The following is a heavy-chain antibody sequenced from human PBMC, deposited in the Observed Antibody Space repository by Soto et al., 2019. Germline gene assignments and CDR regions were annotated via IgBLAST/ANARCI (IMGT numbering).Heavy chain of an antibody. J-gene: IGHJ4*02. CDR3: AHRPGFWSGYYRQNGFDY. V-gene: IGHV2-5*02. CDR2: IYWDDDK. D-gene: IGHD3-3*01. Sequence: SGPTLVNPTQTLTLTCTFSGFSLSTSGVGVGWIRQPPGKALEWLALIYWDDDKRYSPSLKSRLTITKDTSKNQVVLTMTNMDPVDTATYYCAHRPGFWSGYYRQNGFDYWGQGTLVTVSS. CDR1: GFSLSTSGVG.